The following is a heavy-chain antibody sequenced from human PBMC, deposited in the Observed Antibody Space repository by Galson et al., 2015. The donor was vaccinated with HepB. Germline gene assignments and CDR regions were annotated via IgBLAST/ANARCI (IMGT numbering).Heavy chain of an antibody. J-gene: IGHJ2*01. V-gene: IGHV3-30*18. D-gene: IGHD3-3*01. CDR3: AKDFGMQSGWYFDL. CDR1: GFTFSSYG. CDR2: ISYDGSNK. Sequence: SLRLSCAASGFTFSSYGMHWVRQAPGKGLEWVAVISYDGSNKYYADSVKGRFTISRDNSKNTLYLQMNSLRAEDTAVYYCAKDFGMQSGWYFDLWGRGTLVTVSS.